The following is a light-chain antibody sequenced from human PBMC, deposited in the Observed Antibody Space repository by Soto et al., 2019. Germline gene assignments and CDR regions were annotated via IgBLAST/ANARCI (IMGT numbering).Light chain of an antibody. V-gene: IGKV3D-15*01. CDR3: QQYNKWPRT. Sequence: IRLTHSPGTLSLSPGEIATHSCRAIQSVSSEYLAWYQQKPDQAPRLLIYGASSRATGIPDRFGGSGSGTEFTLTISSLQSEDFAVYYCQQYNKWPRTFGQGTKV. CDR1: QSVSSE. J-gene: IGKJ1*01. CDR2: GAS.